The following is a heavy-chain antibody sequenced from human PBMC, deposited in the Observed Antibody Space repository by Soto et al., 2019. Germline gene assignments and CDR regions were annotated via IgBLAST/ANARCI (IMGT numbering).Heavy chain of an antibody. CDR3: ARERVPDAIHHTWFDP. CDR1: GGSISSGDYY. D-gene: IGHD2-2*02. Sequence: PSETLSLTCTVSGGSISSGDYYWSWIRQPPGKGLEWIGYIYYSGSTYYNPSLQSRVTISVDTSKNQFSLNLGSVTAADTAVYFCARERVPDAIHHTWFDPWGQGTLVTVSS. V-gene: IGHV4-30-4*01. J-gene: IGHJ5*02. CDR2: IYYSGST.